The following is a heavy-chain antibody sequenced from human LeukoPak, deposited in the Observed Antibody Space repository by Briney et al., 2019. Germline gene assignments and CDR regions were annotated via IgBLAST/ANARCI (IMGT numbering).Heavy chain of an antibody. CDR2: ISNSGNT. Sequence: SQTLSLTCSVSGTSISTGSYYWTWIRQPAGKGLEWLGRISNSGNTFYNPSLKSRVTISLDTSENQFSLKLSSVTAAGTAVYYCARGNNGFTVLDSWGQGILVTVSS. CDR3: ARGNNGFTVLDS. V-gene: IGHV4-61*02. CDR1: GTSISTGSYY. D-gene: IGHD1/OR15-1a*01. J-gene: IGHJ4*02.